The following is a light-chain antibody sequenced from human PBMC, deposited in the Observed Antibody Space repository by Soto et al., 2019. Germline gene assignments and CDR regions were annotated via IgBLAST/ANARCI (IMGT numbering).Light chain of an antibody. CDR2: DAS. J-gene: IGKJ1*01. Sequence: DIQMTQSPSTLSASVGDRVTITCRASQSISSWLAWYQQKPGKAPKLLIYDASSLESGVTSRFSDSGSGTEFTLTISSLQPDDFATYYCQQYNSYSRTFGQGIKVEIK. CDR3: QQYNSYSRT. CDR1: QSISSW. V-gene: IGKV1-5*01.